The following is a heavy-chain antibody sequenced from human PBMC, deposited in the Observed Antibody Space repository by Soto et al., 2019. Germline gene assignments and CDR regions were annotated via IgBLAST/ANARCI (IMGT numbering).Heavy chain of an antibody. Sequence: EVQLLESGGGLVQPGGSLRLSCAASGFTFSTYAMNWVRQAPGSGLEWVSAISGSGGSIHNEDSVKGRFTISRDNSKNTLYLQMNSLRDEDTAVYHCVKGYWKGDVWGQGTTVTVSS. CDR3: VKGYWKGDV. CDR2: ISGSGGSI. CDR1: GFTFSTYA. D-gene: IGHD1-1*01. J-gene: IGHJ6*02. V-gene: IGHV3-23*01.